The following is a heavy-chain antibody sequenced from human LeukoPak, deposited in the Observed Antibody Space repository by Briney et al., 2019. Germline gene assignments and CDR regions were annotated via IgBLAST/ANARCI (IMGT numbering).Heavy chain of an antibody. D-gene: IGHD1-26*01. Sequence: GTSVKVSCKASGYTFTSYAIHWVRQAPGQSLEWMGWIIAGNGNTKYSQRFQGRVTITRDTSTSTVYMELSSLRSEDTAVYYCARVESGSYRYFDYWGQGTLVTVSS. V-gene: IGHV1-3*01. J-gene: IGHJ4*02. CDR1: GYTFTSYA. CDR3: ARVESGSYRYFDY. CDR2: IIAGNGNT.